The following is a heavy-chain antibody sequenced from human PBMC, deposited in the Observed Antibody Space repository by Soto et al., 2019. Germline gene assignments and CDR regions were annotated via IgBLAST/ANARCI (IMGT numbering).Heavy chain of an antibody. V-gene: IGHV4-39*01. CDR1: GGSISSTTYY. Sequence: QLQLQESGPGLVKPSETLSLTCTVSGGSISSTTYYWGWIRQPPGKGLEWIGNIFYSGRTYYNPSLKRRVIISVDTSKNQCPLKLSTVTASDAAVYFCARSRSPNWYDPWGQGTLVTVSS. CDR3: ARSRSPNWYDP. D-gene: IGHD6-13*01. J-gene: IGHJ5*02. CDR2: IFYSGRT.